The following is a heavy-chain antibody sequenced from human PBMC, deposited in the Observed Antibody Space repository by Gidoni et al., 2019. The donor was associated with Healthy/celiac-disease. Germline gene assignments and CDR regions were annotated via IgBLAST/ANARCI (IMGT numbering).Heavy chain of an antibody. CDR1: GFTFSNAW. Sequence: DVQLVESGGGLVKPGGSLRLSCAASGFTFSNAWMNWVRQAPGKGLEWVGRIKSKTDGGTTDYAAPVKGRFTISRDDSKNTLDLQMKSLKTEDTAMYYCITEGDSSGFYSHYFGMDVWGQGTTVTVSS. CDR2: IKSKTDGGTT. J-gene: IGHJ6*02. CDR3: ITEGDSSGFYSHYFGMDV. D-gene: IGHD3-22*01. V-gene: IGHV3-15*07.